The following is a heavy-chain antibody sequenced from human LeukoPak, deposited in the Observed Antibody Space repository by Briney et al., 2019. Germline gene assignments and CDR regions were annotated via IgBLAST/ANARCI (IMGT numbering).Heavy chain of an antibody. CDR2: IYYSGST. D-gene: IGHD5-18*01. Sequence: PSETLSLTCTVSGGSISSYYWSWIRQPPGKGLERIGYIYYSGSTNYNPSLKSRVTISVDTSKNQFSLKLSSVTAADTAVYYCARVDVDTAMVWSPSYYYYMDVWGKGTTVTVSS. CDR1: GGSISSYY. V-gene: IGHV4-59*01. J-gene: IGHJ6*03. CDR3: ARVDVDTAMVWSPSYYYYMDV.